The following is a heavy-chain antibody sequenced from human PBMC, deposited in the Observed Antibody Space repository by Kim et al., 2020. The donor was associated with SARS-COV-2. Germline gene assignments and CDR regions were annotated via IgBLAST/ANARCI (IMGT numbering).Heavy chain of an antibody. J-gene: IGHJ6*03. V-gene: IGHV3-23*01. CDR3: AKKGAIVGATFSFYYYYYMDV. CDR1: GFTFSSYA. D-gene: IGHD1-26*01. CDR2: ISGSGGST. Sequence: GGSLRLSCAASGFTFSSYAMSWVRQAPGKGLEWVSAISGSGGSTYYADSVKGRFTISRDNSKNTLYLQMNSLRAEDTAVYYCAKKGAIVGATFSFYYYYYMDVWGKGTTVTVSS.